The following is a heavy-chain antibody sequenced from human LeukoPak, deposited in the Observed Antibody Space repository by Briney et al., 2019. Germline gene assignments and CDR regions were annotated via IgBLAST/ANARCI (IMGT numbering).Heavy chain of an antibody. J-gene: IGHJ4*02. V-gene: IGHV3-15*01. D-gene: IGHD2-15*01. CDR3: TTGGVVVVVAATLADY. CDR2: IKSKTDGGTT. Sequence: GGSLRLSCAASGFTFSNAWMSWVHQAPGKGLEWVGRIKSKTDGGTTDYAAPVKGRFTISRDDSKNTLYLQMNSLKTEDTAVYYCTTGGVVVVVAATLADYWGQGTLVTVSS. CDR1: GFTFSNAW.